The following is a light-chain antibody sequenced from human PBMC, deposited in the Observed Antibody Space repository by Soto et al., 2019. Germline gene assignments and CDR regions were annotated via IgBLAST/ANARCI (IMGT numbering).Light chain of an antibody. V-gene: IGLV2-8*01. CDR3: SSYAGSKNLV. Sequence: QSVLTQPPSVSGSPGQSVTISCTGTSSDVGAYNYVSWYQQHPGKAPKLVIYELTKRPSGVPDRFSGSKSGDTASLTVSGLQAEDEADYYCSSYAGSKNLVLGTGIKVTVL. J-gene: IGLJ1*01. CDR2: ELT. CDR1: SSDVGAYNY.